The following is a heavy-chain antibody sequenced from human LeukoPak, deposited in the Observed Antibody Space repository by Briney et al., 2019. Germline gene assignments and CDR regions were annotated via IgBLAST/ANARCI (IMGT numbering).Heavy chain of an antibody. Sequence: GGSLRLSCAASGFTFSSSAMSWVRQAPGKGLEWVSSITGSGGSTYYADSVTGRFTISRDNSKNTVYLQMNSLRAEDTAVYYCAKGRPYSSSYPSWYFDLWGRGTLVTVSS. CDR2: ITGSGGST. J-gene: IGHJ2*01. CDR1: GFTFSSSA. D-gene: IGHD6-13*01. CDR3: AKGRPYSSSYPSWYFDL. V-gene: IGHV3-23*01.